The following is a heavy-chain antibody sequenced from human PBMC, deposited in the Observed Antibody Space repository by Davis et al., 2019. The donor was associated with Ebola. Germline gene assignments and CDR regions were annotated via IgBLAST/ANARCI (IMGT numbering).Heavy chain of an antibody. D-gene: IGHD3-22*01. J-gene: IGHJ5*02. CDR3: ARATKRYYYDSSGYYSENWFDP. CDR1: GGSISSSSYY. Sequence: SETLSLTCTVSGGSISSSSYYWGWIRQPPGKGLEWIGSIYYSGSTYYNPSLKSRVTISVDTSKNQFSLKLSSVTAADTAVYYCARATKRYYYDSSGYYSENWFDPWGQGTLVTVSS. V-gene: IGHV4-39*07. CDR2: IYYSGST.